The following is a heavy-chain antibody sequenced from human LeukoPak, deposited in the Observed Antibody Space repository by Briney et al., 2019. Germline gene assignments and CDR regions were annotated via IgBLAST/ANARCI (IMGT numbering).Heavy chain of an antibody. CDR3: ARAKVGATHY. D-gene: IGHD1-26*01. V-gene: IGHV4-34*01. J-gene: IGHJ4*02. CDR2: INHSGST. Sequence: PSETLSLTCAVYGGSFSGYHWSWIRQPPGKGLEWIGEINHSGSTNYNPSLKSRVTISVDTSKNQFSLKLSSVTAADTAVYYCARAKVGATHYWGQGTLVTVSS. CDR1: GGSFSGYH.